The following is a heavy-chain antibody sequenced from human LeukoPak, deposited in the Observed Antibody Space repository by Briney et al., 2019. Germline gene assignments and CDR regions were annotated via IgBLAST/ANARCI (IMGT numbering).Heavy chain of an antibody. CDR3: ARGEFKAGAGALEYFQH. CDR1: GGSFSGYY. J-gene: IGHJ1*01. D-gene: IGHD6-19*01. CDR2: INHSGST. Sequence: PSETLSLTCAVYGGSFSGYYWSWIRQPPGKGLEWIGEINHSGSTNYNPSLKSRVTISVDTSKNHFSLKLSSVTAADTAVYYCARGEFKAGAGALEYFQHWGQGTLVTVSS. V-gene: IGHV4-34*01.